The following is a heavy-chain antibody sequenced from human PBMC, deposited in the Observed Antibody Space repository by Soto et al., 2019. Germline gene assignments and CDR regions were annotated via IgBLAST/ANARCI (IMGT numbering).Heavy chain of an antibody. CDR2: ISYDGSNK. CDR3: AKVTIPRADYYNGMDV. J-gene: IGHJ6*02. V-gene: IGHV3-30*18. D-gene: IGHD3-3*01. CDR1: GFTFSSYG. Sequence: GGSLRLSCAASGFTFSSYGMHWVRQAPGKGLEWVAVISYDGSNKYYADSVKGRFTISRDNSKNTLYLQMNSLRAEDTAVYYCAKVTIPRADYYNGMDVWGQGTTVTVS.